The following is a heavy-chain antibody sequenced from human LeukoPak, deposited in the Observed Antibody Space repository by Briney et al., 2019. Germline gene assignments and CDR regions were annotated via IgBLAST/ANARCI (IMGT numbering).Heavy chain of an antibody. J-gene: IGHJ4*02. CDR3: ARDSAGTDPLDY. V-gene: IGHV1-69*01. Sequence: SVKVSCKASGGTFSSYAISWVRQAPGQGLEWMGGIIPIFGTANYAQKFQGRVTITADESTSTAYMELSSLRSEDTAVYYCARDSAGTDPLDYWGQGTLVTVSS. CDR1: GGTFSSYA. CDR2: IIPIFGTA. D-gene: IGHD6-19*01.